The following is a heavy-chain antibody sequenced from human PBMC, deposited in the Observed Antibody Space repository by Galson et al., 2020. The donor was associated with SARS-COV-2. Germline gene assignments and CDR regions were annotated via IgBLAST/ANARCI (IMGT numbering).Heavy chain of an antibody. CDR3: AREGYSSSSPLDYYYYYYMDV. CDR2: ISAYNGNT. D-gene: IGHD6-6*01. J-gene: IGHJ6*03. V-gene: IGHV1-18*04. CDR1: GYTFTSYG. Sequence: ASVKVSCKASGYTFTSYGISWVRQAPGQGLEWMGWISAYNGNTNYAQKLQGRVTMTTDTSTSTAYMELMSLRSDDTAVYYCAREGYSSSSPLDYYYYYYMDVWGKGTTVTVSS.